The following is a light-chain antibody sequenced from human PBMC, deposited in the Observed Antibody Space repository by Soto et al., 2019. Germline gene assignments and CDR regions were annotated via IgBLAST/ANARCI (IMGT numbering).Light chain of an antibody. CDR2: RTF. CDR1: QTLGVR. J-gene: IGKJ4*01. Sequence: EIVLTQSPATLSSSPGERATLSCRASQTLGVRLGGYHRKPGQAPRLLLSRTFTRATGIPDRFSGSGSGTDFTLTISRLEPEDFAVYFCQQFSSAPLTFGGGTKVDIK. CDR3: QQFSSAPLT. V-gene: IGKV3-20*01.